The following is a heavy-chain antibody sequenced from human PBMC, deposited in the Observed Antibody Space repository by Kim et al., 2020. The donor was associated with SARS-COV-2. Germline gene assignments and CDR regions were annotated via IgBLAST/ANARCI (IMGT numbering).Heavy chain of an antibody. D-gene: IGHD3-10*01. CDR2: ISWNSGSI. CDR3: ARTYYGSGPLDY. J-gene: IGHJ4*02. V-gene: IGHV3-9*01. CDR1: GFTFDDYA. Sequence: GGSLRLFCAASGFTFDDYAMHWVRQAPGKGLEWVSGISWNSGSIGYADSVKGRFTISRDNAKNSLYLQMNSLRAEDTALYYCARTYYGSGPLDYWGQGTLVTVSS.